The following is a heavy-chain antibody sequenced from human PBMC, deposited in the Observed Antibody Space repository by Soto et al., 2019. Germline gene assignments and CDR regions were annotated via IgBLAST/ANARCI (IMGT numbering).Heavy chain of an antibody. V-gene: IGHV4-34*01. CDR1: GGSFSGYY. CDR2: INHSGST. J-gene: IGHJ5*02. D-gene: IGHD6-19*01. Sequence: KTSETLSLTCAVYGGSFSGYYWSWIRQPPGKGLEWIGEINHSGSTNYNPSLKSRVTISVDTSKNQFSLKLSSVTAADTAVYYCARGARSSGWYGNWFDPWGQGTLVTVSS. CDR3: ARGARSSGWYGNWFDP.